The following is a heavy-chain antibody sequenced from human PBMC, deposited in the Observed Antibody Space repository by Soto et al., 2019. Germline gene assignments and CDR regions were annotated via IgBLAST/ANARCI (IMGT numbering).Heavy chain of an antibody. Sequence: QVQLVQSGAEVKKPGASVMVACKASGYSFNSYYMHWVRQAPGQGPEWMGVINPSGASTSYAQKFQGRVTMTRDTSTSTVYMELSSLRSEDTALYYCASDYNAYQRQHVFDIWGQGTLVTVSS. CDR1: GYSFNSYY. J-gene: IGHJ3*02. CDR2: INPSGAST. CDR3: ASDYNAYQRQHVFDI. V-gene: IGHV1-46*02. D-gene: IGHD3-10*01.